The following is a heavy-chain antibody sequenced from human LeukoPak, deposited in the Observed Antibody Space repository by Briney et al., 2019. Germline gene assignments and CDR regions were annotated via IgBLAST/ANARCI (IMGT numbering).Heavy chain of an antibody. V-gene: IGHV3-73*01. CDR3: TRHWETDGDGYNPPRFDI. J-gene: IGHJ3*02. Sequence: GGSLRLSCAASGFTFSGSAMHWVRQASGKGLEWVGRIRSKANSYATAYAASVKGRFTISRDDSKNTAYLQMNSLKTEDTAVYYCTRHWETDGDGYNPPRFDIWGQGTMVTVSS. D-gene: IGHD5-24*01. CDR1: GFTFSGSA. CDR2: IRSKANSYAT.